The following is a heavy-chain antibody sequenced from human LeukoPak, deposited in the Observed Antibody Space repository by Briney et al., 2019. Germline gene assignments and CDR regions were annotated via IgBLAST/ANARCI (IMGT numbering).Heavy chain of an antibody. Sequence: GGSLRPSCTASGITSTNCAVNWVRQAPGKGLEWVSAISGSGERIYYTDSVKGRFTVSRDNSINTLYLQMNSLRAEDTAIYYCAKAESANYHLDAFDLWGQGTMVTVSS. CDR1: GITSTNCA. V-gene: IGHV3-23*01. D-gene: IGHD4/OR15-4a*01. CDR2: ISGSGERI. J-gene: IGHJ3*01. CDR3: AKAESANYHLDAFDL.